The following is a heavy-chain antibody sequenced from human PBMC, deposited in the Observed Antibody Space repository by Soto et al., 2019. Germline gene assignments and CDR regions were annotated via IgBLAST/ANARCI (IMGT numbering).Heavy chain of an antibody. CDR1: GGSFSSADYY. D-gene: IGHD1-7*01. Sequence: PSETLSLTCTVSGGSFSSADYYWTWIRQPPGKGLEWIGYIYYSGSTYYNPSLKSRVTISLDTSKNQFSLKLSSVTAADTAVYYCARVSTWNYVRFDYWGQGTLVTVSS. V-gene: IGHV4-30-4*01. CDR2: IYYSGST. J-gene: IGHJ4*02. CDR3: ARVSTWNYVRFDY.